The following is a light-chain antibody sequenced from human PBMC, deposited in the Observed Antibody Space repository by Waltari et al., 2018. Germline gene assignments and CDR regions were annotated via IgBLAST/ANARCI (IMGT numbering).Light chain of an antibody. CDR2: EDN. CDR3: QSYDSTTQV. Sequence: NFVLTQPHSVSGSPGETVIISCTRSSGSIANHYVQWYQQRPGSAPTTLIYEDNHRASGVPDRFSGSIAGSSNSASLTISGLKSEDEADYFCQSYDSTTQVFGTGTKVTVL. J-gene: IGLJ1*01. V-gene: IGLV6-57*03. CDR1: SGSIANHY.